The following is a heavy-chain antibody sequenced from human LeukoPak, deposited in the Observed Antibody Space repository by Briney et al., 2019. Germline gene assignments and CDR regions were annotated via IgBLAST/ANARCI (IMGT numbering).Heavy chain of an antibody. D-gene: IGHD3-3*01. CDR3: ARRIAAVKIFGY. CDR2: IHYSGST. J-gene: IGHJ4*02. CDR1: GGSITNYY. Sequence: SETLSLTCTVSGGSITNYYWTWIRQPPGKGLEWIGYIHYSGSTNYNPSLKSRVTISVDTSKNQFSLKLSSVTAADTAVYYCARRIAAVKIFGYWGQGTLVTVSS. V-gene: IGHV4-59*12.